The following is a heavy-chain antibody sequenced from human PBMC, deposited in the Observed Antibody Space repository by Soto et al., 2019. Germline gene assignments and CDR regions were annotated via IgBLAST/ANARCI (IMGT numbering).Heavy chain of an antibody. CDR1: GFTFSSYG. Sequence: GGSLRLSCAASGFTFSSYGMHWVRQAPGKGLEWVAVISYDGSNKYYADSVKGRFTISRDNSKNTLYLQMNSLRAEDTAVYYCANEVVPAAMPRPLMGYYGMDVWGQGTTVTVSS. V-gene: IGHV3-30*18. CDR3: ANEVVPAAMPRPLMGYYGMDV. J-gene: IGHJ6*02. D-gene: IGHD2-2*01. CDR2: ISYDGSNK.